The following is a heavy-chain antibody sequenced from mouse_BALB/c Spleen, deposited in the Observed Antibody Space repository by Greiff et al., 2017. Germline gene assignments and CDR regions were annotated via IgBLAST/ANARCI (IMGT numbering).Heavy chain of an antibody. D-gene: IGHD2-4*01. CDR1: GFTFTDYY. CDR3: ARDYDYVEAMDY. J-gene: IGHJ4*01. CDR2: IRNKANGYTT. Sequence: EVKLMESGGGLVQPGGSLRLSCATSGFTFTDYYMSWVRQPPGKALEWLGFIRNKANGYTTEYSASVKGRFTISRDNSQSILYLQMNTLRAEDSATYYCARDYDYVEAMDYWGQGTSVTVSS. V-gene: IGHV7-3*02.